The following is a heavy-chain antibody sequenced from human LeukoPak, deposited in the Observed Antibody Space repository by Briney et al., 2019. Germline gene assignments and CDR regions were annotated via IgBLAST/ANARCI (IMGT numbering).Heavy chain of an antibody. D-gene: IGHD5-18*01. CDR1: GFTFSSYR. CDR3: ARDEYSYGYYYYYMDV. V-gene: IGHV3-21*01. J-gene: IGHJ6*03. CDR2: ISSSSNYI. Sequence: GGSLRLSCAASGFTFSSYRMNWVRQAQGKGLEWVSSISSSSNYIYYADSVKGRFTISRDNAKNSLYLQMNSLRAEDTAVYYCARDEYSYGYYYYYMDVWGKGTTVTVSS.